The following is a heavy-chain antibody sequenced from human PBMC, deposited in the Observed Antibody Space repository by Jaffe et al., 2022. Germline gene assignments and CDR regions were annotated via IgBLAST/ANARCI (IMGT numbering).Heavy chain of an antibody. CDR2: IYHSGST. J-gene: IGHJ6*03. V-gene: IGHV4-4*02. CDR1: GGSISSSNW. CDR3: ARRSGTYYDFWSGYPRPYYMDV. D-gene: IGHD3-3*01. Sequence: QVQLQESGPGLVKPSGTLSLTCAVSGGSISSSNWWSWVRQPPGKGLEWIGEIYHSGSTNYNPSLKSRVTISVDKSKNQFSLKLSSVTAADTAVYYCARRSGTYYDFWSGYPRPYYMDVWGKGTTVTVSS.